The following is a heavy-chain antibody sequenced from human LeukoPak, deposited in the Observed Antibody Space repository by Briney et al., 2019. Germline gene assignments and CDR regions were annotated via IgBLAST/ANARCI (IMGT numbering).Heavy chain of an antibody. V-gene: IGHV1-69*06. CDR2: IIPIFGTT. J-gene: IGHJ5*02. Sequence: ASVKVSCKASGGTFSSYAISWVRQAPGQGLEWMGGIIPIFGTTNYAQKFQDRVTITADKSTSTAYMELNTLKTEDTAVYYCATSPFDPWGQGTVVTVSS. CDR1: GGTFSSYA. CDR3: ATSPFDP.